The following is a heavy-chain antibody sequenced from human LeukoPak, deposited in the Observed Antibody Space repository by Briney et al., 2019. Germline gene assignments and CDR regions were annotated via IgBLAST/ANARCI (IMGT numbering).Heavy chain of an antibody. J-gene: IGHJ3*02. CDR3: ARDRGALRGRYYDSSGYYTPAHDAFDI. CDR1: GFTFSTYW. Sequence: GGALRLSCTASGFTFSTYWMTWVRQAPGKGPECVANIKEDGSETDYADSVRGGFTISRDNAKTSLYLQMNSLRAEDTAVYYCARDRGALRGRYYDSSGYYTPAHDAFDIWGQGTMVTVSS. V-gene: IGHV3-7*01. D-gene: IGHD3-22*01. CDR2: IKEDGSET.